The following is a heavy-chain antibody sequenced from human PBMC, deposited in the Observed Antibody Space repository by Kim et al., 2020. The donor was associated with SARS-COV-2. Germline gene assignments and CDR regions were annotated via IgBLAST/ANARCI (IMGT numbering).Heavy chain of an antibody. D-gene: IGHD6-19*01. CDR1: GYTFTNYA. J-gene: IGHJ1*01. V-gene: IGHV7-4-1*02. CDR3: ARGTLNSSGWYGEGPAPSAA. Sequence: ASVKVSCKASGYTFTNYAMNWVRQAPGQGLEWMGWINTNTGNPTYAQGFTGRFVFSLDTSVSTAYLQISSLKAEATAVYYCARGTLNSSGWYGEGPAPSAAGGQSTRVTVAS. CDR2: INTNTGNP.